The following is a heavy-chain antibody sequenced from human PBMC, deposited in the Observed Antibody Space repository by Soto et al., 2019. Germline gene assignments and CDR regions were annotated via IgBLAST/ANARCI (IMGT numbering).Heavy chain of an antibody. V-gene: IGHV1-18*01. D-gene: IGHD5-18*01. J-gene: IGHJ6*02. CDR2: ISAYNGNT. CDR3: ARARYSYGPREIYYYYYGMDV. CDR1: GYTFTSYG. Sequence: ASVKVSCKASGYTFTSYGISWVRQAPGQGLEWMGWISAYNGNTNYAQKLQGRVTMTTDTSTSTAYMELRSLRSDDTAVYYCARARYSYGPREIYYYYYGMDVWGQGTTVTVSS.